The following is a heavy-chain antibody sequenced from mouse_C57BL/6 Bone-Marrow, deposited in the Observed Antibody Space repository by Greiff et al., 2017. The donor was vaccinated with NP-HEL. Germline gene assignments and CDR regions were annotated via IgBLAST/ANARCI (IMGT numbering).Heavy chain of an antibody. CDR1: GYAFTNYL. V-gene: IGHV1-54*01. CDR2: INPGSGGT. D-gene: IGHD2-4*01. J-gene: IGHJ3*01. CDR3: ARGGIYYDYAWFAY. Sequence: VQLQQSGAELVRPGTSVKVSCKASGYAFTNYLIEWVKQRPEQGLEWIGVINPGSGGTNYNEKFKGKATLTADKSSSTAYMQLSSLTSEDSAVYFCARGGIYYDYAWFAYWGQGTLVTVSA.